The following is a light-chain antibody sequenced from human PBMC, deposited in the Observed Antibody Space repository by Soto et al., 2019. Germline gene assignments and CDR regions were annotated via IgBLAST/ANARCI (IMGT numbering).Light chain of an antibody. CDR2: AAS. CDR1: QGISNY. Sequence: DVQITQSPFSLSASVGDRVTITCRASQGISNYLAWYQQKPGKVPKLLIYAASTLQSGVPSRFSGSGSGTDFTLTISGLQPEDVATYYCQKYNSAPRTFGPGTKVDIK. V-gene: IGKV1-27*01. CDR3: QKYNSAPRT. J-gene: IGKJ3*01.